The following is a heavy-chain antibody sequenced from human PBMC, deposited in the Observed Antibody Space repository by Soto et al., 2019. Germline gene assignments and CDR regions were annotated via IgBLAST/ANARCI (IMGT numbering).Heavy chain of an antibody. CDR3: ARARRFSGSWYYYYGMDV. Sequence: ASVKVSCKASGGTFSSYAISWVRQAPGQGLEWMGGIIPIFGTANYAQKFQGRVTITADESTSTAYMELSSLRSEDTAVYYCARARRFSGSWYYYYGMDVWGQGTTVTVSS. CDR2: IIPIFGTA. V-gene: IGHV1-69*13. D-gene: IGHD1-26*01. J-gene: IGHJ6*02. CDR1: GGTFSSYA.